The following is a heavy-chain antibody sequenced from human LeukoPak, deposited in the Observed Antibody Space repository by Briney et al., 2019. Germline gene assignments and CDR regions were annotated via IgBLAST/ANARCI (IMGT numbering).Heavy chain of an antibody. D-gene: IGHD2-21*02. Sequence: PSETLSLTCTVSGASISSYYWSWLRQPPGKGLEYIGYTHYSGSTNYNPSLKSRVTISLDTSGNQFSLKLSPVTAADTAVYYCASGYCGGACQLGGVDMWGQGTMVTVSS. CDR2: THYSGST. CDR1: GASISSYY. V-gene: IGHV4-59*01. CDR3: ASGYCGGACQLGGVDM. J-gene: IGHJ3*02.